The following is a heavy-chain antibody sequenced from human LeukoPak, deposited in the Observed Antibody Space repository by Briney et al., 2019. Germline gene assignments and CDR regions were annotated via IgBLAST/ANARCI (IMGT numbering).Heavy chain of an antibody. V-gene: IGHV1-46*01. CDR3: TRGLGGSYNDY. D-gene: IGHD1-26*01. Sequence: GASVKVSCKASGYTFTTYYIHWVRQAPGQGLEWVGIINPSGGSTSYAQEFQGRVTLTRDTSTSTVYMELSSLRSEDTAVYYCTRGLGGSYNDYWGQGTLVTVSS. J-gene: IGHJ4*02. CDR1: GYTFTTYY. CDR2: INPSGGST.